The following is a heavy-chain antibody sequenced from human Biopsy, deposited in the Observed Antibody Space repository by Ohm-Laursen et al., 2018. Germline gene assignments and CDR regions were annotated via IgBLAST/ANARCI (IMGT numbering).Heavy chain of an antibody. V-gene: IGHV4-34*01. Sequence: SDTLSLTCTVSGGSISGYYWSWLRQSPGMGLEWIGEINPSGGTNYNPSLAGRVSISLDTSKIHLALKLSSVTAADTAVYYCASVAGPRTDYYYSNMDVWGRGTTVTVSS. J-gene: IGHJ6*02. CDR2: INPSGGT. D-gene: IGHD2-2*01. CDR1: GGSISGYY. CDR3: ASVAGPRTDYYYSNMDV.